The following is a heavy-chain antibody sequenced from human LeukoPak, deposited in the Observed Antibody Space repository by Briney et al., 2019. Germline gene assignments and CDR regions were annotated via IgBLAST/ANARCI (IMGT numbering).Heavy chain of an antibody. Sequence: SETLFLTCTVSGGSMSSYYWSWIRQPPGKGLEWIGYIYTSGSTNYNPSLKSRVTISVDTSKNQFSLKLSSVTAADTAVYYCARHDSSGYYYFDYWGQGTLVTVSS. CDR1: GGSMSSYY. J-gene: IGHJ4*02. D-gene: IGHD3-22*01. CDR3: ARHDSSGYYYFDY. V-gene: IGHV4-4*09. CDR2: IYTSGST.